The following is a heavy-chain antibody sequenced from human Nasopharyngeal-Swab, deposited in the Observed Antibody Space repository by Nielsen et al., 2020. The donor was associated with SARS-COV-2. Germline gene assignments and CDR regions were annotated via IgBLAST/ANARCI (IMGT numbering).Heavy chain of an antibody. Sequence: GESLKISCVVSGLTVSSTYMSWVRQAPGKGLEWVSSISGSGGSTYYADSVKGRFTISRDNSKNTKYLQMNSLRAEDTAVYYCARGFDYWGQGTLVTVSS. V-gene: IGHV3-23*01. CDR2: ISGSGGST. CDR1: GLTVSSTY. CDR3: ARGFDY. J-gene: IGHJ4*02.